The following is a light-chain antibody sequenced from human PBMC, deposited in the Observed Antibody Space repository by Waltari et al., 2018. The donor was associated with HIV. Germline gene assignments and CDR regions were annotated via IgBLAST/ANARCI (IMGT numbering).Light chain of an antibody. CDR2: WAS. J-gene: IGKJ1*01. V-gene: IGKV4-1*01. Sequence: DIVMTQSPDSLSVSLGQRAAINCHSSQSVLSTSKHKSHLAWYQQKPGQPPKLLIYWASNRDSGVPDRFSGSGSGTDFTLTISSLQAEDVAVYFCQQYYSAPWTFGQGTKVEIK. CDR1: QSVLSTSKHKSH. CDR3: QQYYSAPWT.